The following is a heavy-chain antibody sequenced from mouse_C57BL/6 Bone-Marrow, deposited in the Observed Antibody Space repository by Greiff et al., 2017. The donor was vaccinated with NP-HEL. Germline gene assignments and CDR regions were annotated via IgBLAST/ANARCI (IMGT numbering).Heavy chain of an antibody. D-gene: IGHD1-1*01. J-gene: IGHJ2*01. V-gene: IGHV1-82*01. Sequence: QVQLQQSGPELVKPGASVKLSCKASGYTFSTSWMNWMKQRPGKGLEWIGRIYPGDGDTHYSGNFEGKASLTADKSSNTAYMQLSSLTSEDSGVYVGEVGESWSAFFDCGGRGKALTVSS. CDR3: EVGESWSAFFDC. CDR2: IYPGDGDT. CDR1: GYTFSTSW.